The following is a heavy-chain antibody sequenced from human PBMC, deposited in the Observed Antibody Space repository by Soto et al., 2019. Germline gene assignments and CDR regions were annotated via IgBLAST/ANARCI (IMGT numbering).Heavy chain of an antibody. CDR1: GYTFTGYY. J-gene: IGHJ5*01. V-gene: IGHV1-2*04. Sequence: ASVKVSCKASGYTFTGYYMHWVRHAPGQGLEWMGWINPNSGGTNYAQKFQGWVTMTRDTSISTAYMELSRLRSDDTAVYYCARGHPTEQWSDSWGHGRLGTGPS. CDR3: ARGHPTEQWSDS. D-gene: IGHD6-13*01. CDR2: INPNSGGT.